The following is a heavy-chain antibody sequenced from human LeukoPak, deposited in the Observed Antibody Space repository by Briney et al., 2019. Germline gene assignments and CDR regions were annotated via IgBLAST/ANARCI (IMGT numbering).Heavy chain of an antibody. CDR1: GGSISSSSYY. CDR2: IYYSGST. Sequence: SETLSLTCTVSGGSISSSSYYCGWIRQPPGKGLEWIGSIYYSGSTYYNPSLKSRVTISVDTSKNQFSLKLSSVTAADTAVYYCARDFRTYYYDSSEPRFDYWGQGTLVTVSS. J-gene: IGHJ4*02. V-gene: IGHV4-39*07. D-gene: IGHD3-22*01. CDR3: ARDFRTYYYDSSEPRFDY.